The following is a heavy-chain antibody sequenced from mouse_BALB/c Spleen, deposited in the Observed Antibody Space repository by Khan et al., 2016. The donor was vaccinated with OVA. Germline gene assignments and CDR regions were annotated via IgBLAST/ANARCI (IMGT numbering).Heavy chain of an antibody. CDR1: GLTFSSSA. V-gene: IGHV5-9-3*01. D-gene: IGHD1-1*01. J-gene: IGHJ2*01. CDR2: ISTGGRKI. Sequence: EVQLQESGGGLVKPGGSLKLSCAASGLTFSSSAMSWVRQTPEKRLEWVATISTGGRKIYYADSVKGRFTISRGNAKNTLSLQMSSLRSEDTAMYYCAGSITPVVAFYYWGQGTTLTVSS. CDR3: AGSITPVVAFYY.